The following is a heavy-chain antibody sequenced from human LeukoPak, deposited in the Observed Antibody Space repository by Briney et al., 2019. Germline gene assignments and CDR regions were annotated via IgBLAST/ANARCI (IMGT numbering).Heavy chain of an antibody. Sequence: SETLSLTCTVSGGSISSGSYYWGWIRQPPGKGLEWIGSIYHSGSTYYNPSLKSRVTISVDTSKNQFSLKLSSVTAADTAVYYCAREMSSGYGIDYWGQGTLVTVSS. CDR2: IYHSGST. CDR1: GGSISSGSYY. J-gene: IGHJ4*02. V-gene: IGHV4-39*07. D-gene: IGHD5-12*01. CDR3: AREMSSGYGIDY.